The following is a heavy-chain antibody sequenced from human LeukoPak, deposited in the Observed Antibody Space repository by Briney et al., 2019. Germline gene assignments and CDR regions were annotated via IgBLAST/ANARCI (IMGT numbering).Heavy chain of an antibody. V-gene: IGHV3-23*01. CDR2: ISGSGGST. D-gene: IGHD3-10*02. CDR1: GLTFSTYA. CDR3: ARDYIAMLGRNAFDL. Sequence: AGGSLRLSCAASGLTFSTYAMSWVRQAPGKGLEWVSAISGSGGSTYYADSVKGRFTISRDRAKNSLHLQMNNLRAEDTAVYCCARDYIAMLGRNAFDLWGQGTMVTVSS. J-gene: IGHJ3*01.